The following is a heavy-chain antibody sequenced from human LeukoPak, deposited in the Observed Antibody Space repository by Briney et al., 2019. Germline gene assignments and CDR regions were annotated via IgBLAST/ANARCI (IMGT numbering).Heavy chain of an antibody. CDR2: ISYDGSNE. D-gene: IGHD3-22*01. J-gene: IGHJ4*02. V-gene: IGHV3-30*01. CDR1: GFTLSYYA. CDR3: AGEGGWLIGLDY. Sequence: GRSLRLSCAASGFTLSYYAMHWVRQAPGKGLEWVAVISYDGSNESFADYVKGRFTISRDNSKNTLYLQMNSLRVEDTAVYYCAGEGGWLIGLDYWGQGTLVTVSS.